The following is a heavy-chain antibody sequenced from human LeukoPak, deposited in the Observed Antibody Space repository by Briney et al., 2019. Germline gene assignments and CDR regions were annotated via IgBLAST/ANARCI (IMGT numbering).Heavy chain of an antibody. D-gene: IGHD3-10*01. Sequence: PVGSLRLSCAASGFTVSSNFMTWVRQAPGQGLEWVSVIYSGGSTYYADSVKDRFTISRDNSKNMLYLQMNSLRAEDTAVYYCARGGDSLHYWGQGTLVTVSS. V-gene: IGHV3-66*01. CDR2: IYSGGST. J-gene: IGHJ4*02. CDR3: ARGGDSLHY. CDR1: GFTVSSNF.